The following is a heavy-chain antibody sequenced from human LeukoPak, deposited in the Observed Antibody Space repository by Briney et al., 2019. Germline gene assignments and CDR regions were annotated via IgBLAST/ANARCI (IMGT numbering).Heavy chain of an antibody. CDR3: GLAAYYYDRSGSDDAFDI. Sequence: GGSLRLSCSASGFNFNNYAMNWVRQAPGKGLEYVSAISSNGGSTYYADSVKGRCTISRDNSKNTLYLQMSSLRADDTAVYYCGLAAYYYDRSGSDDAFDIWGQGTMVIVSS. D-gene: IGHD3-22*01. CDR2: ISSNGGST. V-gene: IGHV3-64D*08. J-gene: IGHJ3*02. CDR1: GFNFNNYA.